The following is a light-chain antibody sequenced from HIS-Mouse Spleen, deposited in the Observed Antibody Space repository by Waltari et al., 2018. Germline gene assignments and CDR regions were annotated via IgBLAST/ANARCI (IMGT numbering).Light chain of an antibody. V-gene: IGKV3-20*01. CDR3: QQYGSSPPWP. Sequence: EIVLTQSPGTLSLSPGERATLSCRASQSVSSSYLAWYQQKPGQAPRLLIYGASSRATGITDRFSGSGSGTDFTLTISRLEPEDFAVYYCQQYGSSPPWPFGQWTKVEIK. CDR1: QSVSSSY. J-gene: IGKJ1*01. CDR2: GAS.